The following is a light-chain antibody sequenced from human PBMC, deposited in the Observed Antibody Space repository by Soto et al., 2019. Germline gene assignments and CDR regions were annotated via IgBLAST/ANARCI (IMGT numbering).Light chain of an antibody. CDR1: QGISNY. V-gene: IGKV1-27*01. CDR2: AAS. CDR3: QKYNSAPQT. J-gene: IGKJ1*01. Sequence: QTTQSPSSLSTPFADRVTITCRASQGISNYLGWYQQKPGKAPKLLIYAASTLQSGVPSRFSGSGYGTDFTLTISSLKTEDVATYYCQKYNSAPQTFGQGTRVDIK.